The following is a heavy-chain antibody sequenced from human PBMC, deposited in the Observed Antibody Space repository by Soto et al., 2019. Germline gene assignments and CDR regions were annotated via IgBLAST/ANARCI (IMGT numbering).Heavy chain of an antibody. CDR2: FDPEDGET. V-gene: IGHV1-24*01. J-gene: IGHJ6*02. CDR1: GYTLTELF. D-gene: IGHD3-10*01. CDR3: ATVNLGAPGGMDV. Sequence: ASVKGSCKVFGYTLTELFIHWVRQAPGKGLEWMGGFDPEDGETIYAQKFQGRVTMTEDTSTDTAYMELSSLRSEDTAVYYCATVNLGAPGGMDVWGQGTTVTVSS.